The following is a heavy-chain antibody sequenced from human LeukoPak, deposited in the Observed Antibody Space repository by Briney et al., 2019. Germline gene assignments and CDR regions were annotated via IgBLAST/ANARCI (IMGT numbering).Heavy chain of an antibody. J-gene: IGHJ3*02. V-gene: IGHV1-46*01. CDR2: INPSGGST. D-gene: IGHD1-20*01. CDR1: GYTFTSHY. CDR3: ARVREGNWDAFDI. Sequence: ASVKVSCKASGYTFTSHYMHWVRQAPGQGLEWMGIINPSGGSTSYAQKFQGRVTMTRDTSTSTVYMELSSLRSEDTAVYYCARVREGNWDAFDIWGQGTMVTVSS.